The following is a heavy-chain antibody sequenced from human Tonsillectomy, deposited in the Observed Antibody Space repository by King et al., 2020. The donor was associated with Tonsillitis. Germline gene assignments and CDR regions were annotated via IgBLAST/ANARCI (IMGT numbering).Heavy chain of an antibody. J-gene: IGHJ4*02. Sequence: VQLVESGGGVVQPGRSLRLSCAASGFTFSSYGMHWVRQAPGKGLEWVALISYDGSNKYYADSVKGRFTISRDDSKNTLSLQMNSLRTEDTAVYYCAKDRDGFDYWGQGTLVTVSS. V-gene: IGHV3-30*18. D-gene: IGHD5-24*01. CDR1: GFTFSSYG. CDR2: ISYDGSNK. CDR3: AKDRDGFDY.